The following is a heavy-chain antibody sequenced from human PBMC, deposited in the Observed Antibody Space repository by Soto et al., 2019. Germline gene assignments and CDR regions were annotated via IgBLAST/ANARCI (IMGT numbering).Heavy chain of an antibody. Sequence: EVQLLESGGGLVQPGGSLRLSCAASGFTFSSYAMSWVRQAPGKGLEWVSAISGSGGSTYYADSVKGRFTISRDNSKNTLYLQMNSLRAEDTAVYYCAKYYDFWSGGGGYFDYWGQGTLVTVSS. D-gene: IGHD3-3*01. CDR2: ISGSGGST. CDR3: AKYYDFWSGGGGYFDY. V-gene: IGHV3-23*01. CDR1: GFTFSSYA. J-gene: IGHJ4*02.